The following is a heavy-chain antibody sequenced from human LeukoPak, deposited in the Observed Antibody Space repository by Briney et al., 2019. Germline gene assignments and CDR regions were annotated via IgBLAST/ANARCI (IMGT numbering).Heavy chain of an antibody. J-gene: IGHJ4*02. CDR1: GFIFSNYA. CDR3: ARDPGYYRPY. CDR2: ISSSSSYI. D-gene: IGHD1-14*01. Sequence: SGGSLRLSCAASGFIFSNYAMHWVRQAPGKGLEWVSSISSSSSYIYYADSVKGRFTISRDNAKNSLYLQMNSLRAEDTAVYYCARDPGYYRPYWGQGTLVTVSS. V-gene: IGHV3-21*01.